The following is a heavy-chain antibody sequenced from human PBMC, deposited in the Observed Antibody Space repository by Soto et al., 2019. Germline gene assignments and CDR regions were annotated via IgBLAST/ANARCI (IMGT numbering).Heavy chain of an antibody. Sequence: PSQTLSLTCAISGDSVSSNTASWNWIRQSPSRGLEWLGRTYFRSKWYNDYAVSVKSRIIINPDTSNNQFSLQLNPVTPEDTAVYLCQKADNIVPKTGYACDPWGQGMMVTV. V-gene: IGHV6-1*01. D-gene: IGHD5-12*01. CDR3: QKADNIVPKTGYACDP. CDR1: GDSVSSNTAS. J-gene: IGHJ5*02. CDR2: TYFRSKWYN.